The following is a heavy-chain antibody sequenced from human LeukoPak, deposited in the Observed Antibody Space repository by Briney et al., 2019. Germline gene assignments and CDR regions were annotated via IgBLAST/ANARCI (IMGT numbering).Heavy chain of an antibody. CDR2: IYYSGST. V-gene: IGHV4-31*03. D-gene: IGHD2-21*02. CDR3: ARDPAYCGGDCLGY. J-gene: IGHJ4*02. CDR1: GGSISSGGYY. Sequence: SETLSLTCIVSGGSISSGGYYWSWIRQHPGKGLEWIGYIYYSGSTYYNPSLKSRVTISVDTSKNQFSLKLSSVTAADTAVYYCARDPAYCGGDCLGYWGQGTLVTVSS.